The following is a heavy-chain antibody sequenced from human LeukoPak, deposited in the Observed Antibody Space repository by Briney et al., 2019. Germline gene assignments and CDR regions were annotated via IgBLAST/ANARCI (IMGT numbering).Heavy chain of an antibody. CDR2: INPNSGGT. V-gene: IGHV1-2*06. J-gene: IGHJ4*02. CDR3: ARDRAVAGFHLEAY. D-gene: IGHD6-19*01. CDR1: GYTFTGHY. Sequence: ASVKVSCKASGYTFTGHYMHWVRQAPGQGLEWMGRINPNSGGTNYAQKFQGRVSMTRDTSTTTAYMKLRSLRSDDTAVYFCARDRAVAGFHLEAYWGQGTLVTVSS.